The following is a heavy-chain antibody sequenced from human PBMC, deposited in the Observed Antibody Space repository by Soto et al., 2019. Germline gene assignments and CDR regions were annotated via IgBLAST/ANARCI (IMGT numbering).Heavy chain of an antibody. V-gene: IGHV1-46*01. Sequence: ASVKVSCKASGYTFTSYYMHWVRQAPGQGLEWMGIINPSGGSTSYAQKFQGRVTMTRDTSTSTVYMELRSLRSEDTAVYYGAREDVAAPGDVDYWGQGTLVTVSS. CDR3: AREDVAAPGDVDY. J-gene: IGHJ4*02. CDR2: INPSGGST. D-gene: IGHD6-13*01. CDR1: GYTFTSYY.